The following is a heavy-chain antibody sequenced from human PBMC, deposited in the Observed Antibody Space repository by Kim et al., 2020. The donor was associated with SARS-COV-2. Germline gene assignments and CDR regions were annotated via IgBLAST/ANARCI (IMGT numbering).Heavy chain of an antibody. CDR2: ISYDGSNK. Sequence: GGSLRLSCAASGFTFSSYAMHWVRQAPGKGLEWVAVISYDGSNKYYADSVKGRFTISRDNSKNTLYLQMNSLRAEDTAVYYCAREPDYYDSSGYYLQYYFDYWGQGTLVTVSS. CDR3: AREPDYYDSSGYYLQYYFDY. D-gene: IGHD3-22*01. V-gene: IGHV3-30*04. J-gene: IGHJ4*02. CDR1: GFTFSSYA.